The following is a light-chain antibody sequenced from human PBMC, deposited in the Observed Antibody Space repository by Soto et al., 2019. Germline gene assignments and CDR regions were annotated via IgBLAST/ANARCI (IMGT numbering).Light chain of an antibody. V-gene: IGKV2-28*01. CDR3: VQALQSPPWT. J-gene: IGKJ1*01. Sequence: DIVVTQSPLTLRVTPGETASISCRSSQSLLHSNGYNYLDWYLQKPGQSPQLLXXLRSNRASGVPDRFSGSGSGTDFTLKISRVEDEDVGVYYCVQALQSPPWTFGQGTKVDIK. CDR2: LRS. CDR1: QSLLHSNGYNY.